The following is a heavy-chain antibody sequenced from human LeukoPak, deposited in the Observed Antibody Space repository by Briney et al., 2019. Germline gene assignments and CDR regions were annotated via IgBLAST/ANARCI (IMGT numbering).Heavy chain of an antibody. CDR1: GGTFSSYA. CDR2: IIPIFGTA. Sequence: GASATVSCKASGGTFSSYAISWVRQAPGQGLEWMGGIIPIFGTANYAQKFQGRVTITADESTSTAYMELSSLRSEDTAVYYCARGPSGGTFDYWGQGTLVTVPS. J-gene: IGHJ4*02. CDR3: ARGPSGGTFDY. V-gene: IGHV1-69*13. D-gene: IGHD1-1*01.